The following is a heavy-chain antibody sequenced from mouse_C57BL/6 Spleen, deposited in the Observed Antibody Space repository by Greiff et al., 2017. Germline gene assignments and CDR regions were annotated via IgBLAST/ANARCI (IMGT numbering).Heavy chain of an antibody. CDR1: GFTFSSYG. CDR3: ASLQGRSYYFDY. Sequence: DVKLLESGGDLVKPGGSLKLSCAASGFTFSSYGMSWVRQTPDKRLEWVATISSGGSYTYYPDSVKGRFTISRDNAKNTLYLHMSSLKSEDSAMYYCASLQGRSYYFDYWGQGTTLTVSS. V-gene: IGHV5-6*02. CDR2: ISSGGSYT. J-gene: IGHJ2*01. D-gene: IGHD3-3*01.